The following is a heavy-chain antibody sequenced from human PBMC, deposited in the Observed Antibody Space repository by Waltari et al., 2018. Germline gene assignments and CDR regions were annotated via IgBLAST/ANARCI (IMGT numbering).Heavy chain of an antibody. Sequence: QVQLPESGPGLVKPSETLSLTCTVSGGSIIRYYWTCIRQPPGKGLEWIGYIYYSGSTNYNPSLKSRVTISVDTSKNQFSLKLSSVTAADTAVYYCARVRMAGATFDYWGQGTLVTVSS. V-gene: IGHV4-59*01. D-gene: IGHD1-26*01. J-gene: IGHJ4*02. CDR1: GGSIIRYY. CDR2: IYYSGST. CDR3: ARVRMAGATFDY.